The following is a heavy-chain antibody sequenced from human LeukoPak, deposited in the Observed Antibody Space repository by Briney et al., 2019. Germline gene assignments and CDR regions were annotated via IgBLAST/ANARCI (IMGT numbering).Heavy chain of an antibody. V-gene: IGHV4-59*08. CDR1: GVSITNDY. CDR3: ARQNTFTI. CDR2: IYYTGGT. Sequence: SETLSLTCTVSGVSITNDYWNWIRQPPGKGLEWIGYIYYTGGTSYNPSLKSRVTISVDTSKSQFSLKLSSVTAADTAVYYCARQNTFTIWGQGTVVTVSS. J-gene: IGHJ3*02. D-gene: IGHD2/OR15-2a*01.